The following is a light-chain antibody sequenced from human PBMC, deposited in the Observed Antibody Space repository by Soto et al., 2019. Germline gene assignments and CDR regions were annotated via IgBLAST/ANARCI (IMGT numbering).Light chain of an antibody. CDR1: SSDVGSYNI. J-gene: IGLJ3*02. V-gene: IGLV2-23*02. CDR3: CSYAGSSTWV. CDR2: EVS. Sequence: QYALTQPASVSGSPGQSITISCTGTSSDVGSYNIVSWYQQHPGKAPKLMIYEVSKRPSGVSNRFSGSKSGNTASLTISGLQAEDEAEYYCCSYAGSSTWVFGGVTKLTVL.